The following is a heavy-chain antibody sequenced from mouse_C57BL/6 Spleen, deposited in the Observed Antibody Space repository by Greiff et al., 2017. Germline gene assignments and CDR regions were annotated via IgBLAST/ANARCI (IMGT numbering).Heavy chain of an antibody. CDR1: GFTFSSYT. V-gene: IGHV5-9*01. Sequence: EVQLVESGGGLVKPGGSLKLSCAASGFTFSSYTMSWVRQTPEKRLEWVATISGGGGNTYYPDSVKGRFTISRDNAKNTLYLQMSSLRSEDTALYYGARQQPGTGTFAYGGQGTLVTVPA. D-gene: IGHD4-1*01. CDR2: ISGGGGNT. J-gene: IGHJ3*01. CDR3: ARQQPGTGTFAY.